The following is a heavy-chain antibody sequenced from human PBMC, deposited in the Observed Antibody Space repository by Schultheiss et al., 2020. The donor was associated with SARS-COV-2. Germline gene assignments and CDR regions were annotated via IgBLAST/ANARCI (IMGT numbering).Heavy chain of an antibody. Sequence: GGSLRLSCAASGFTFSSYAMSWVRQAPGKGLEWVSSISSSSSYTNYADSVKGRFTISRDNSKNTLYLQMSSLRAEDTAVYYCARARYYDSSGYPDYWGQGTLVTVSS. CDR2: ISSSSSYT. CDR3: ARARYYDSSGYPDY. V-gene: IGHV3-21*01. CDR1: GFTFSSYA. J-gene: IGHJ4*02. D-gene: IGHD3-22*01.